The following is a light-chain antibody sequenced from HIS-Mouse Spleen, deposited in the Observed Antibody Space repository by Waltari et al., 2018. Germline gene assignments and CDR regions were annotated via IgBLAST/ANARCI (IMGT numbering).Light chain of an antibody. CDR1: SSDVGGYNY. Sequence: CTGTSSDVGGYNYVSWYQQHPGKAPNLMIYEVSTRPAAVSNRFSGSKSGNTASLTISGLQAEDEADYYCSSYTSSSTPYVFGTGTKVTVL. J-gene: IGLJ1*01. V-gene: IGLV2-14*01. CDR3: SSYTSSSTPYV. CDR2: EVS.